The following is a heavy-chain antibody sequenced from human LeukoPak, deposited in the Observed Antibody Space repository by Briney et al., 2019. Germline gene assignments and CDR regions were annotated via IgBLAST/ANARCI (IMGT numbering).Heavy chain of an antibody. CDR3: ARDIGSGSPRDYFDY. CDR2: IKQDGSEK. CDR1: RFTFSSYW. V-gene: IGHV3-7*01. D-gene: IGHD1-26*01. J-gene: IGHJ4*02. Sequence: QSGGSLRLSCAASRFTFSSYWMSWVRQAPGKGLEWVANIKQDGSEKYYVDSVKGRFTISRDNAKNSVYLQMNSLRAEDTAVYYCARDIGSGSPRDYFDYWGQGTLVTVSS.